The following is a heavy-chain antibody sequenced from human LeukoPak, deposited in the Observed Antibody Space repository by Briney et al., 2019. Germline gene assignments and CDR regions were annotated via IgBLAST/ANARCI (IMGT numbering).Heavy chain of an antibody. CDR1: GYTFTRYY. J-gene: IGHJ4*02. D-gene: IGHD3-10*01. V-gene: IGHV1-2*02. CDR2: INPNSGDT. CDR3: ARDPHYGSGSEDY. Sequence: ASVKVSCKASGYTFTRYYIHWVRQAPGQGLEWMGWINPNSGDTKYAEKFQGRVTMTRDTSISTAYMELSRLRSDDTAVYYCARDPHYGSGSEDYWGQGTLVTVSS.